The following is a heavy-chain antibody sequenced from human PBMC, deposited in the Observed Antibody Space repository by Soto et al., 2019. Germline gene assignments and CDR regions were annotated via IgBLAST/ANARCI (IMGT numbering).Heavy chain of an antibody. J-gene: IGHJ4*02. V-gene: IGHV5-51*01. Sequence: GESLKISCKGSGYSFTSYWIGWVRQMPGKGLEWMGIIYPGDSDTRYSPSFQGQVTISADKSISTAYLQWSSLKASDTAMYYCARRAFEGGSGDRLTPLDYWGQGTLVTVSS. CDR3: ARRAFEGGSGDRLTPLDY. D-gene: IGHD7-27*01. CDR1: GYSFTSYW. CDR2: IYPGDSDT.